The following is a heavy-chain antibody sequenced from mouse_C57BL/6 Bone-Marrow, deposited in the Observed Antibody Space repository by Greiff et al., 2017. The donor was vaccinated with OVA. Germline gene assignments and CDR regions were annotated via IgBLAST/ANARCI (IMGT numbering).Heavy chain of an antibody. V-gene: IGHV5-12*01. CDR3: ARQYGNYGYFDV. CDR2: ISNGGGST. D-gene: IGHD2-10*02. J-gene: IGHJ1*03. CDR1: GFTFSDYY. Sequence: EVKVVESGGGLVQPGGSLKLSCAASGFTFSDYYMYWVRQTPEKRLEWVAYISNGGGSTYYPDTVKGRFTISRDNAKNTLYLQMSRLKSEDTAMYYCARQYGNYGYFDVWGTGTTVTVSS.